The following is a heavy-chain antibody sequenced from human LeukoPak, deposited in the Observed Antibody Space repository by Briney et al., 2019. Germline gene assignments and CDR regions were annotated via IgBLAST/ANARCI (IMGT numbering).Heavy chain of an antibody. D-gene: IGHD5-24*01. CDR1: GGSISGYY. CDR3: ARERLVDLATIFDY. J-gene: IGHJ4*02. V-gene: IGHV4-59*01. CDR2: TYYRGSS. Sequence: SQALSLTCVVSGGSISGYYWAWIRQPPGKGLEWIGYTYYRGSSSFNPSLRSRVTISVDMSKNQVSLKLTSVTAADTAVYYCARERLVDLATIFDYWGQGALVTVSS.